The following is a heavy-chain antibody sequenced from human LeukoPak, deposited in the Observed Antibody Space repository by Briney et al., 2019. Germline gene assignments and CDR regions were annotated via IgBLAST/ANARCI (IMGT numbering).Heavy chain of an antibody. CDR3: ATPGGWANRKDKPSDF. Sequence: PGGSLRLSCVVSGLIFSNYDMYWIRQAPGKGLEWVALIHYDGSNEFYAASVKGRFAIFRDNSKNTLYLQMNSLRAEDAAVYFCATPGGWANRKDKPSDFLGQGTLVTVSS. V-gene: IGHV3-30*02. CDR2: IHYDGSNE. J-gene: IGHJ4*02. D-gene: IGHD2/OR15-2a*01. CDR1: GLIFSNYD.